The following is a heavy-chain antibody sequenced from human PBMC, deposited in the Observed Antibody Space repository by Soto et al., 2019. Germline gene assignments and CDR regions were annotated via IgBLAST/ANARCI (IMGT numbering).Heavy chain of an antibody. CDR3: AAGDYSGSGTYYNGWFDS. V-gene: IGHV4-39*01. D-gene: IGHD3-10*01. CDR1: GGSVSSSIYY. Sequence: SETLSLTCTVSGGSVSSSIYYWGWIRQPPRKGLERIGSIYYSGSTYYNPSLKSRVTISLDTSKNQFSLRLNSVTAADAALYYCAAGDYSGSGTYYNGWFDSWGQGTLVTVSS. J-gene: IGHJ5*01. CDR2: IYYSGST.